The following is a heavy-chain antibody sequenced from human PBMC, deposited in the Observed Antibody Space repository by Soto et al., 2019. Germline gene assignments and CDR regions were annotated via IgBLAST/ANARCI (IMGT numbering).Heavy chain of an antibody. D-gene: IGHD4-17*01. V-gene: IGHV2-5*02. J-gene: IGHJ4*02. CDR2: VYWDDDK. CDR3: ARHTTTSGYFDY. Sequence: GLDLEWLALVYWDDDKRYSPSLKSRLTITKDTSKNQVVLTLTNMDPVDTATYYCARHTTTSGYFDYWGQGTLVTVSS.